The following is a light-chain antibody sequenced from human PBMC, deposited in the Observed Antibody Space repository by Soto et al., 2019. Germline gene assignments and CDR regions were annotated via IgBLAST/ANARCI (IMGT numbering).Light chain of an antibody. J-gene: IGLJ2*01. CDR3: QTWGSGIVV. V-gene: IGLV4-69*01. CDR2: LNSDGSH. CDR1: SGHSNYA. Sequence: QPVLTQSPSASASLGASFKLTCPLSSGHSNYAIAWHQQQSEKGPRYLMKLNSDGSHSKGDGIPDRFSGSSSGAERYLTISSLQSEDEADYYCQTWGSGIVVFGGGTQLTVL.